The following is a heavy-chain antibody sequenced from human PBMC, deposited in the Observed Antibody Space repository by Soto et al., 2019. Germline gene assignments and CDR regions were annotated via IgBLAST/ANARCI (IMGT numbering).Heavy chain of an antibody. CDR3: AKDERRERWLQANNWFDP. J-gene: IGHJ5*02. CDR2: ISGSGGST. Sequence: EVQLLESGGGLVQPGGSLRLSCAASGFTFSSYAMSWVRQAPGKGLEWVSAISGSGGSTYYADSVKGRFTISRDNSKNTLYLQMNSLRAEDTAVYYCAKDERRERWLQANNWFDPWGQGTLVTVSS. V-gene: IGHV3-23*01. D-gene: IGHD5-12*01. CDR1: GFTFSSYA.